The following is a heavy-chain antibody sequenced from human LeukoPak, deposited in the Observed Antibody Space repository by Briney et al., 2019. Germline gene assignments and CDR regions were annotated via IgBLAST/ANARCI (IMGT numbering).Heavy chain of an antibody. V-gene: IGHV3-21*01. CDR1: GFTFSSYS. J-gene: IGHJ4*02. CDR3: ARDSLNKDDY. Sequence: GGSLRLSCAASGFTFSSYSMNWVRQAPGKGLEWVSSISSSSSYIYYADSVKGRCTISRDNAKNSLYLQMNSLRAEDTAVYYCARDSLNKDDYWGQGTLVSVSS. D-gene: IGHD1/OR15-1a*01. CDR2: ISSSSSYI.